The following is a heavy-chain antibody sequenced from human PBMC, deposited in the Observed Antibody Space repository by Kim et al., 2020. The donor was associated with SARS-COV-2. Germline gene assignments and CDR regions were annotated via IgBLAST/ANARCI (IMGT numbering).Heavy chain of an antibody. V-gene: IGHV4-34*01. D-gene: IGHD6-13*01. J-gene: IGHJ5*02. CDR2: INHSGST. CDR1: GGSFSGYY. Sequence: SETLSLTCAVYGGSFSGYYWSWIRQPPGKGLEWIGEINHSGSTNYNPSLKSRFTISVDTSKNQFSLKLSSVTAADTAVYYCARAPVIYSRGSTEGWFDPWGQGTLVTVSS. CDR3: ARAPVIYSRGSTEGWFDP.